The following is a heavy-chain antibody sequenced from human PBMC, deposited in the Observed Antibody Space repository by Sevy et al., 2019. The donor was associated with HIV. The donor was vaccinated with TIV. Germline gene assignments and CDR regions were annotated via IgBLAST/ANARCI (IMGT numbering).Heavy chain of an antibody. CDR1: GYTFSTYG. J-gene: IGHJ5*02. D-gene: IGHD3-16*01. Sequence: ASVKVSCKASGYTFSTYGISWVRQAPGQGLEWMGWIGAYNGNRKYAQKFQDRITMTTDTSTSTAYMELRSLRSDDTAVCFCARLSTARGESNWFDPWGQGTLVTVSS. CDR3: ARLSTARGESNWFDP. CDR2: IGAYNGNR. V-gene: IGHV1-18*01.